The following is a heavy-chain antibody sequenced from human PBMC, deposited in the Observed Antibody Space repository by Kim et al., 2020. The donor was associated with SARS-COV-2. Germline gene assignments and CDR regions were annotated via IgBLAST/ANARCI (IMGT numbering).Heavy chain of an antibody. CDR1: GGSFSGYY. D-gene: IGHD3-22*01. J-gene: IGHJ5*02. CDR3: ARGRGDDSSGYLRSRWFDP. V-gene: IGHV4-34*01. CDR2: INHSGST. Sequence: SETLSLTCAVYGGSFSGYYWSWIRQPPGKGLEWIGEINHSGSTNYNPSLKSRVTISVDTSKNQFSLKLSSVTAADTAVYYCARGRGDDSSGYLRSRWFDPWGQGTLVTVSS.